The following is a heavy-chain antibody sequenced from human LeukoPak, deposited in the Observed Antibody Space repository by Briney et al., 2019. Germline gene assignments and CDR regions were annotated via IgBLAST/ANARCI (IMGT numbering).Heavy chain of an antibody. CDR3: ARDFRSTAPFGDYYYYMDV. CDR1: GFTFSSYA. V-gene: IGHV1-69*01. Sequence: GGSLRLSCAASGFTFSSYAISWVRQAPGQGLEWMGGIIPIFGTANYAQKFQGRVTITADESTSTAYMELSSLRSEDTAVYYCARDFRSTAPFGDYYYYMDVWGKGTTVTVSS. CDR2: IIPIFGTA. D-gene: IGHD2-2*01. J-gene: IGHJ6*03.